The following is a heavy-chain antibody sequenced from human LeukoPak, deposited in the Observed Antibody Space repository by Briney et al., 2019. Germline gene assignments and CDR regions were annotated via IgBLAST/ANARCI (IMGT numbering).Heavy chain of an antibody. Sequence: SETLSLTCTVSGGSISSYYWSWIRQPAGKGLEWIGRIYTSGSTNYNPSLKSRVTMSVDTSKNQFSLKLSSVTAADTVVYYCARDRDFWSGYSIYYYYYMDVWGKGTTVTVSS. CDR3: ARDRDFWSGYSIYYYYYMDV. D-gene: IGHD3-3*01. CDR1: GGSISSYY. CDR2: IYTSGST. J-gene: IGHJ6*03. V-gene: IGHV4-4*07.